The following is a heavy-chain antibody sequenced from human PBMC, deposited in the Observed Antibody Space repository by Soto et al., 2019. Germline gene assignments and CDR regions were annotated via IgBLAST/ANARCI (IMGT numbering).Heavy chain of an antibody. V-gene: IGHV1-69*01. CDR1: GGTFRSYA. J-gene: IGHJ4*02. CDR3: ARVRAYSSSHTGYFDY. Sequence: QVQLVQSGAEVKKPGSSVKVSCKASGGTFRSYAISWVRQAPGQGLEWMGGIIPIFGTANYAQKCQGRVTITPDESTSTAYMELSSLRSEDTAGYYCARVRAYSSSHTGYFDYWGQGTLVTVSS. CDR2: IIPIFGTA. D-gene: IGHD6-13*01.